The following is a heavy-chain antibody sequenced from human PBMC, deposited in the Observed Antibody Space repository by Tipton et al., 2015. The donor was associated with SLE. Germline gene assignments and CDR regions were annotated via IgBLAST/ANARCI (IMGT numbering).Heavy chain of an antibody. CDR3: ARDRHYYDSSSYPDY. CDR2: INHSGST. Sequence: TLSLTCTVSGGSITSGAYYWSWIRQHPGKGLEWIGNINHSGSTNYNPSLKSRVTISEDTSKNQFSLKLNSVTAADTAMYYCARDRHYYDSSSYPDYWGQGTLVTVSS. V-gene: IGHV4-31*03. J-gene: IGHJ4*02. D-gene: IGHD3-22*01. CDR1: GGSITSGAYY.